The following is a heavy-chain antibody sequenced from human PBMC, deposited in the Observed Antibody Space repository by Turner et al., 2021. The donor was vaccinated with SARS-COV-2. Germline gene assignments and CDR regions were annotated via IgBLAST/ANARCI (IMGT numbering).Heavy chain of an antibody. CDR1: GFTVSSNY. CDR3: ASSSGYSSNWYLKH. CDR2: IYSGGST. V-gene: IGHV3-53*04. J-gene: IGHJ4*02. Sequence: EVQLVESGGGLVQPGGSLRLSCAASGFTVSSNYMTWVRQAPGKGLEWVSVIYSGGSTYYADSVKGRFTISRHNSKNTLYLQMNSLRPEDTAVYYCASSSGYSSNWYLKHWGQGTLVTGSS. D-gene: IGHD6-13*01.